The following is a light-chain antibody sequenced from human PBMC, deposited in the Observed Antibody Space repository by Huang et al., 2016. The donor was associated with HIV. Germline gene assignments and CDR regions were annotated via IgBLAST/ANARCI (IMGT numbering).Light chain of an antibody. V-gene: IGKV1-39*01. Sequence: DIQMTQSPYSLSASVGDRVTITCRASQNIDAYVNWYQQRPGSAPKLLIYAASSLQSGVPSRFSGRGSGTHFTLTITSLQPDDFATYYCQQTDSSPRTFGQGTKVAIK. J-gene: IGKJ1*01. CDR2: AAS. CDR1: QNIDAY. CDR3: QQTDSSPRT.